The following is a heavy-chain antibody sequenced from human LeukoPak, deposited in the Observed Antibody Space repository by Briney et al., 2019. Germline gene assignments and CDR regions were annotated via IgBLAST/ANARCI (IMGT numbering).Heavy chain of an antibody. CDR1: GAPISSYY. V-gene: IGHV4-59*01. CDR2: IYDSGST. J-gene: IGHJ4*02. Sequence: PSETLSLTCTVSGAPISSYYWSWIRQPPGKGLEWIGYIYDSGSTNYNPSLKSRVTISVDTSKNQFSLKLSSVTAADTAVYYCARGARGYYYDSSGPLWGQGTLVTVSS. CDR3: ARGARGYYYDSSGPL. D-gene: IGHD3-22*01.